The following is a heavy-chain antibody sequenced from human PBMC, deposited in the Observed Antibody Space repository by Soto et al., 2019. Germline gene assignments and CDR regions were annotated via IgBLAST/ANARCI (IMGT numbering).Heavy chain of an antibody. V-gene: IGHV3-33*01. CDR1: GFTFSSYG. D-gene: IGHD1-1*01. J-gene: IGHJ4*02. Sequence: HPGGSLRLSCAASGFTFSSYGMHWVRQAPGKGLEWVAVIWYDGSNKYYADSVKGRFTISRDNSKNTLYLQMNSLRAEDTAVYYCARGRNWIDRYYFDYWGQGTLVTVSS. CDR3: ARGRNWIDRYYFDY. CDR2: IWYDGSNK.